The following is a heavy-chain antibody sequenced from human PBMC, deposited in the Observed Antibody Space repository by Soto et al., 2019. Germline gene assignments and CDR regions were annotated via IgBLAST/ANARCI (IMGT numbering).Heavy chain of an antibody. D-gene: IGHD5-18*01. V-gene: IGHV4-39*01. CDR1: GGSISSSSYY. CDR2: IYYSGST. CDR3: ARDTAMDTNYYYYGMDV. Sequence: KPSETLSLTCTVSGGSISSSSYYWGWIRQPPGKGLEWIGSIYYSGSTYYNPSLKSRVTISVDTSKNQFSLKLSSVTAADTAVYYCARDTAMDTNYYYYGMDVWGQGTTVTVSS. J-gene: IGHJ6*02.